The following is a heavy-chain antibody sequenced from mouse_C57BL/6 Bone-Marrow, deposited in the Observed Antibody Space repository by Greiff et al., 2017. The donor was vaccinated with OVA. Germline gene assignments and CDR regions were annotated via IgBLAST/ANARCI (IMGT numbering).Heavy chain of an antibody. V-gene: IGHV14-4*01. J-gene: IGHJ1*03. CDR1: GFNIKDDY. CDR2: IDPENGDT. CDR3: TTDPYYYGSSDWYFDV. Sequence: EVQLQQSGAELVRPGASVKLSCTASGFNIKDDYMHWVKQRPEQGLEWIGWIDPENGDTEYASKFQGKATITADTSSNTAYLQLSSLTSEDTAVYYWTTDPYYYGSSDWYFDVWGTGTTVTVSS. D-gene: IGHD1-1*01.